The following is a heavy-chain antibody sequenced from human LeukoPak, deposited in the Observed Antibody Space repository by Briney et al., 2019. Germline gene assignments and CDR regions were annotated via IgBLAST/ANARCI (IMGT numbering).Heavy chain of an antibody. CDR1: GFTFSSYG. CDR2: IRYDGSNK. V-gene: IGHV3-30*02. Sequence: PGGSLRLSCAAHGFTFSSYGMHWVRQAPGKGLEWVAFIRYDGSNKYYADSVKGRFTISRDNSKNTLYLQMNSLRAEDTAVYYCAKVRMTTVTKYYFDYWGQGTLVTVSS. J-gene: IGHJ4*02. CDR3: AKVRMTTVTKYYFDY. D-gene: IGHD4-17*01.